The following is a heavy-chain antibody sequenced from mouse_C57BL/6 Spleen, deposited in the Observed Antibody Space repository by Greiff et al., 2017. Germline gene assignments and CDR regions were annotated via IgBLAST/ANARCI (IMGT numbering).Heavy chain of an antibody. V-gene: IGHV1-26*01. CDR3: ARGYGSFDWYFDV. D-gene: IGHD1-1*01. CDR2: INPNNGGT. CDR1: GYTFTDYY. Sequence: VQLQQSGPELVKPGASVKISCKASGYTFTDYYMNWVKQSHGKSLEWIGDINPNNGGTSYNQKFKGKATLTVDKSSSTAYMELRSLTSEDSAVYYCARGYGSFDWYFDVWGTGTTVTVSS. J-gene: IGHJ1*03.